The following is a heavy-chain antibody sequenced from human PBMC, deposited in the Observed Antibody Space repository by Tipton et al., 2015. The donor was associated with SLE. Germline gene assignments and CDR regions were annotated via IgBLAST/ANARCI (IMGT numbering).Heavy chain of an antibody. V-gene: IGHV4-34*01. Sequence: TLSLTCTVSGASIGSHHWTWIRQPPGKGLEWIGEINHSGSTNYNPSLKSRVTISVDTSKNQFSLKLSSVTAADTAVYYCARTVAVAAEGYFDYWGQGTLVTVSS. CDR3: ARTVAVAAEGYFDY. CDR1: GASIGSHH. CDR2: INHSGST. D-gene: IGHD6-19*01. J-gene: IGHJ4*02.